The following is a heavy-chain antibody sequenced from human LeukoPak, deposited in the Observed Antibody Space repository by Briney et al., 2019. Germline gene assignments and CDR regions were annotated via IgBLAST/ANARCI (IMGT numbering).Heavy chain of an antibody. J-gene: IGHJ4*02. CDR1: GYMFTGYY. D-gene: IGHD2-21*02. Sequence: ASVKVSCKASGYMFTGYYMHWGRQAPGQGLEWMGWINPNSGGTNYAQTFQGRVTMTRDTSISTAYMELSSLRSDDTAVYYCARGYCSGDCFTLFDYWGQGTLVTVSS. CDR2: INPNSGGT. V-gene: IGHV1-2*02. CDR3: ARGYCSGDCFTLFDY.